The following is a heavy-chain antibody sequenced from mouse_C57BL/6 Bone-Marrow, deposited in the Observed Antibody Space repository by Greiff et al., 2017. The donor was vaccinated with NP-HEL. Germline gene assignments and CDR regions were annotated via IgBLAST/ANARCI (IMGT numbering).Heavy chain of an antibody. D-gene: IGHD1-1*01. V-gene: IGHV10-1*01. CDR3: VRTYYGSSYSFDY. CDR2: IRSKSNNYAT. CDR1: GFSFNTYA. Sequence: EVKVVESGGGLVQPKGSLKLSCAASGFSFNTYAMNWVRQAPGKGLEWVARIRSKSNNYATYYADSVKDRFTISRDDSESMLYLQMNNLKTEDTAMYYCVRTYYGSSYSFDYWGQGTTLTVSS. J-gene: IGHJ2*01.